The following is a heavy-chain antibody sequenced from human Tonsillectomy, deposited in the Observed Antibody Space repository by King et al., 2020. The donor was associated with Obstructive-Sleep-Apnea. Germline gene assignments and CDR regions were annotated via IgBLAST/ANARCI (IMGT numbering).Heavy chain of an antibody. Sequence: QLQESGPGLVKPSETLSLIYTVSGGSISNYYWSWIRQPPGKGLEWIGSTAYSGKTNYNPSLKSRVTMSLDTSKNQFSLEVNSVTAADTAVYYCARDRTYGNGYYGVDVWGRGTAVTVSS. CDR1: GGSISNYY. CDR2: TAYSGKT. D-gene: IGHD4-11*01. V-gene: IGHV4-59*01. CDR3: ARDRTYGNGYYGVDV. J-gene: IGHJ6*02.